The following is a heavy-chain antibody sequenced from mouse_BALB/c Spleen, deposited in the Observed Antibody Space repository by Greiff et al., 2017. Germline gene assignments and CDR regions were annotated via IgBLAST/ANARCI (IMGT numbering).Heavy chain of an antibody. J-gene: IGHJ2*01. Sequence: EVKLMESGAELVRSGASVKLSCTASGFNIKDYYMHWVKQRPEQGLEWIGWIDPGNGDTEYAPKFQGKATMTADTSSNTAYLQLSSLTSEDTAVYYCNAGGSSLVGYWGQGTTLTVSS. CDR2: IDPGNGDT. CDR3: NAGGSSLVGY. D-gene: IGHD1-1*01. CDR1: GFNIKDYY. V-gene: IGHV14-4*02.